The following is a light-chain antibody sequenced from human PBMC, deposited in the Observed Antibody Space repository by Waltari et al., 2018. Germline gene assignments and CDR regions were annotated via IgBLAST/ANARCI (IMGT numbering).Light chain of an antibody. Sequence: PGDRATLSCRASQSVSRTLAWYQQKPGQAPRLLIYDASSRATGIPDRFSGSGSGTDFSLTISRLEPEDFAVYYCQKYGTLPATFGQGTKVEIK. V-gene: IGKV3-20*01. CDR1: QSVSRT. CDR3: QKYGTLPAT. J-gene: IGKJ1*01. CDR2: DAS.